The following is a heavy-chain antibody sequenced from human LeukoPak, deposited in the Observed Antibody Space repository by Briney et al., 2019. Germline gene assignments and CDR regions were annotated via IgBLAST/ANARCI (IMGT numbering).Heavy chain of an antibody. CDR3: ARPPYISPRAFDY. D-gene: IGHD2-21*01. CDR2: INHSGST. J-gene: IGHJ4*02. CDR1: GGSISSYY. V-gene: IGHV4-34*01. Sequence: SETLSLTCTVSGGSISSYYWSWIRQPPGKGLEWMGEINHSGSTNYNPSLKSRVTISVDTSKNQFSLKLSSVTAADTAVYYCARPPYISPRAFDYWGQGTLVTVSS.